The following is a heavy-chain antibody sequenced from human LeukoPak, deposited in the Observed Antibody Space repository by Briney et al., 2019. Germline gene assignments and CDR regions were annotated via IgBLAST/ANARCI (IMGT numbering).Heavy chain of an antibody. J-gene: IGHJ4*02. CDR1: GGSFSGYY. D-gene: IGHD3-22*01. CDR3: ARHSVDSSGYSFFNY. CDR2: INHSGST. Sequence: PSETLSLTCAVYGGSFSGYYWSWIRQPPGKGLEWIGEINHSGSTNYNPSLKSRVTISVDTSKNQFSLKLSSVTAADTAVYYCARHSVDSSGYSFFNYWGQGTLVTVSS. V-gene: IGHV4-34*01.